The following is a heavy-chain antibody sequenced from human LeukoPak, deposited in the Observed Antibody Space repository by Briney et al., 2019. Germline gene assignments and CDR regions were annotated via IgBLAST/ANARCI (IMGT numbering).Heavy chain of an antibody. J-gene: IGHJ4*02. CDR2: IIPIFGTA. D-gene: IGHD2-2*01. Sequence: ASVKVSCKASGGTFSSYAISWVRQAPGQGLEWMGGIIPIFGTANYAQKFQGRVTITADESTSAAYVELSSLRSEDTAVYYCARDPSYSRHGQKDCSSTSRYPKQDYEGDDYWGQGTLVTVSS. CDR3: ARDPSYSRHGQKDCSSTSRYPKQDYEGDDY. V-gene: IGHV1-69*13. CDR1: GGTFSSYA.